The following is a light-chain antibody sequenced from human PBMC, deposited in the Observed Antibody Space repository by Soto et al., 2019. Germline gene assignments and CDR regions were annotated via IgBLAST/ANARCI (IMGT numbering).Light chain of an antibody. Sequence: DIQMTQSPSSLSASVGDRATITCRASQTFSNFLNWYQQKPGKAPKLLVYGASSLQSGVPSRFSGSGSGTVFTVTITSLQPEDSATYYCQQSYSTPYTFGQGTKLQIK. CDR3: QQSYSTPYT. CDR1: QTFSNF. CDR2: GAS. J-gene: IGKJ2*01. V-gene: IGKV1-39*01.